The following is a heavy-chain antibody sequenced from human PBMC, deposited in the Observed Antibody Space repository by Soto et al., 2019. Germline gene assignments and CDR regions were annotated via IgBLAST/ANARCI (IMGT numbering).Heavy chain of an antibody. CDR3: ARDPGAASFDF. CDR2: INTSNDNK. CDR1: GYTFTNYG. D-gene: IGHD2-15*01. V-gene: IGHV1-18*01. Sequence: QVHLVQSGAEVKKPGASVKVSCKASGYTFTNYGISWVRQAPGEGLEWVGWINTSNDNKLYAQKLQGRLTLTTDTSTSTAYMDLTTLRSDDTAVYFCARDPGAASFDFWAQGXLVTVSS. J-gene: IGHJ4*02.